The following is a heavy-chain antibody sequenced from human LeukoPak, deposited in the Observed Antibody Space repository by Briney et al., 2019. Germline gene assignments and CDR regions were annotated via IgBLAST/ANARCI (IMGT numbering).Heavy chain of an antibody. CDR1: GLNFSDFW. D-gene: IGHD5-18*01. CDR3: TTGHSYGYDY. Sequence: GGSLRLSCAASGLNFSDFWMHWVRQPPGKGLGWVALVKGDGRTTIYADSVKGRFTISRDNAKNTLYLQMNSLRADDSGVYYCTTGHSYGYDYWGQGVLVTVSS. V-gene: IGHV3-74*01. CDR2: VKGDGRTT. J-gene: IGHJ4*02.